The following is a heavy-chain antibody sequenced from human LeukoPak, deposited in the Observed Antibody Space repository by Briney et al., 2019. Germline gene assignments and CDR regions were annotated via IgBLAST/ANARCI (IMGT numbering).Heavy chain of an antibody. CDR3: ARYYGSGSYYGIGPQYDAFDI. Sequence: GGSLRLSCVGSGSTFSTYWMSWVRKAPGKGLEWVANIRQDGGEKYYVDSVKGRFSISRDDARNSLYLQMNRLTAEDTAVYYCARYYGSGSYYGIGPQYDAFDIWGQGTMVTVSS. D-gene: IGHD3-10*01. CDR1: GSTFSTYW. CDR2: IRQDGGEK. V-gene: IGHV3-7*01. J-gene: IGHJ3*02.